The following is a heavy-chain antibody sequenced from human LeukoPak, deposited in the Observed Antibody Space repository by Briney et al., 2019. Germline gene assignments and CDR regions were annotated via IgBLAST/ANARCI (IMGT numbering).Heavy chain of an antibody. CDR3: ARRGRGETGNFDY. D-gene: IGHD3-16*01. CDR1: GGSISSSNW. CDR2: IYHSGST. V-gene: IGHV4-4*02. Sequence: SETLSLTCAVSGGSISSSNWWSWVRQPPGKGLEWIGEIYHSGSTNYNPSLKSRVTISVDKSKNQFPLKLSSVTAADTAVYYCARRGRGETGNFDYWGQGTLVTVSS. J-gene: IGHJ4*02.